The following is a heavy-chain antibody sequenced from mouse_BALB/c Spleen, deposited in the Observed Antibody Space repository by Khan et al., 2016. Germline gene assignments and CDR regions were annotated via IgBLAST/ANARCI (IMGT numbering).Heavy chain of an antibody. J-gene: IGHJ4*01. CDR1: GYTFTDYS. D-gene: IGHD1-1*01. CDR2: INTETGEP. Sequence: QIQLVQSGPELKKPGETVKISCKASGYTFTDYSMHWVKQAPGKGLKWMGWINTETGEPTYADDFKGRFAFSLETSASTAYLQINNLNNEHTATYFCASSRGSSYDYYAMDYWGQGTSVTVSS. CDR3: ASSRGSSYDYYAMDY. V-gene: IGHV9-2-1*01.